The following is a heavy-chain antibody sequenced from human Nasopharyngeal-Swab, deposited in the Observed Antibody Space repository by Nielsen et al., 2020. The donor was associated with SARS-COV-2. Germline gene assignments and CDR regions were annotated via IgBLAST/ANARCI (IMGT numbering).Heavy chain of an antibody. Sequence: GESLKISCAASGFTFSSYGMHWVRQAPGKGLEWVAVISYDGSNKYYADSVKGRFTISRDNSKNTLYLQMNSLRAEDTAVYYCAKDRHSSSWYIPFDYWGQGTLVTVSS. CDR3: AKDRHSSSWYIPFDY. CDR1: GFTFSSYG. D-gene: IGHD6-13*01. J-gene: IGHJ4*02. CDR2: ISYDGSNK. V-gene: IGHV3-30*18.